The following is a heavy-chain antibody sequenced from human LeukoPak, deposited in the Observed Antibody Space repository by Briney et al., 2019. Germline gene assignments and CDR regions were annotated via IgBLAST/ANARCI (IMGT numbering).Heavy chain of an antibody. CDR1: GYTFTSYG. CDR3: ARDRVPYCSSTSCYGIAAAELDY. J-gene: IGHJ4*02. V-gene: IGHV1-18*01. D-gene: IGHD2-2*01. Sequence: GASVKVSCKASGYTFTSYGISWVRQAPGQGLEWMGWISAYNGNTNYAQKLQGRVTMTTDTSTSTAYMELRSLRSDDTAVYYCARDRVPYCSSTSCYGIAAAELDYWGQGTLVTVSS. CDR2: ISAYNGNT.